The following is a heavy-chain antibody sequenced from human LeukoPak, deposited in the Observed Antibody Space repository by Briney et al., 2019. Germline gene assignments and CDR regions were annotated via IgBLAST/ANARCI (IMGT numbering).Heavy chain of an antibody. J-gene: IGHJ4*02. CDR1: GGSISSSSYY. Sequence: SETLSLTCTVSGGSISSSSYYWGWIRQPPGKGLEWIGSIYYSGSIYYNPSLKSRVTISVDTSKNQFSLKLSSVTAADTAVYYCARCRGSTLSVFYFDYWGQGTLVAVSS. CDR3: ARCRGSTLSVFYFDY. V-gene: IGHV4-39*01. D-gene: IGHD1-26*01. CDR2: IYYSGSI.